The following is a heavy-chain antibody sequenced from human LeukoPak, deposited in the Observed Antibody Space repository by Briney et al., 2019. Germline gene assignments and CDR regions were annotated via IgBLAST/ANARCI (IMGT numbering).Heavy chain of an antibody. CDR3: AASIADTGAYYYYYMDV. D-gene: IGHD6-6*01. CDR2: ISSSSSYI. J-gene: IGHJ6*03. CDR1: GFTFSSYS. Sequence: PGGSLRLSCAASGFTFSSYSMNWVRQAPGKGLEWVSSISSSSSYIYYADSVKGRFTISRDNAKNTLYLQMNSLRAEDTAVYYCAASIADTGAYYYYYMDVWGKGTTVTVSS. V-gene: IGHV3-21*01.